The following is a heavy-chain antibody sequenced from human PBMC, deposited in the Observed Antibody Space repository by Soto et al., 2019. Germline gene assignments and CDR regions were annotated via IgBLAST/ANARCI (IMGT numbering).Heavy chain of an antibody. D-gene: IGHD1-1*01. CDR3: ARAIGSSWYNWNDEVYYYYGMDV. Sequence: PSETLSLTCAVSGGSISSSNGWSWVRQPPGKGLEWIGEIYHSGSTNYNPSLKSRVTISVDKSKNQFSLKLSSVTAADTAVYYCARAIGSSWYNWNDEVYYYYGMDVWGQGTTVTVSS. J-gene: IGHJ6*02. CDR1: GGSISSSNG. V-gene: IGHV4-4*02. CDR2: IYHSGST.